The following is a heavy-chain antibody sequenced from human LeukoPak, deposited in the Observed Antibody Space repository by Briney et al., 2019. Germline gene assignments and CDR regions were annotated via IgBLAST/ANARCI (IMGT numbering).Heavy chain of an antibody. D-gene: IGHD3-10*01. CDR3: SRHVRGSGSYLYYFDY. Sequence: SETLSLTCTVSGGSISSSSYYWGWLRQPPGKGLEWFGGIYYRWSTYYNPPSKSRVTISVDTSKSQFSLMLSSEPAADTAVYYCSRHVRGSGSYLYYFDYWGQGTLITVSS. CDR2: IYYRWST. J-gene: IGHJ4*02. CDR1: GGSISSSSYY. V-gene: IGHV4-39*01.